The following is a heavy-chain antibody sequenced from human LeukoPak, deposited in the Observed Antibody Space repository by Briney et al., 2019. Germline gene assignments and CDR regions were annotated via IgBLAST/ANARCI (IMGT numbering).Heavy chain of an antibody. J-gene: IGHJ4*02. D-gene: IGHD3-10*01. CDR1: GGSFSGHY. Sequence: SETLSLTCAVYGGSFSGHYGSWIRQPPGKGLEWIGEINHRGSTNYHPSLKSRVTISGDTSKNQFSPKLSSVTAADTAVYYCVGYYYGSGSYHNYPNFDYWGQGTLVTVSS. V-gene: IGHV4-34*01. CDR3: VGYYYGSGSYHNYPNFDY. CDR2: INHRGST.